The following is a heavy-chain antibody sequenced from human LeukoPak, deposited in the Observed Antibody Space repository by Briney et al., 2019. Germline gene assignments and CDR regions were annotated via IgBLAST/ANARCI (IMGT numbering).Heavy chain of an antibody. D-gene: IGHD5/OR15-5a*01. CDR2: IYYSGST. V-gene: IGHV4-30-4*01. Sequence: SETLSLTCTVSGGSISSGDYYWSWIRQPPGKGLEWIGYIYYSGSTCYNPSLKSRVTISVDTSKNQFSLKLSSVTAADTAVYYCARGHYFTASTTYFDYWGQGTLVTVSS. CDR1: GGSISSGDYY. J-gene: IGHJ4*02. CDR3: ARGHYFTASTTYFDY.